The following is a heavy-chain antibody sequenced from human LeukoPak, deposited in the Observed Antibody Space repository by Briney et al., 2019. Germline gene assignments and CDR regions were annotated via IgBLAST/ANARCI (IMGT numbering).Heavy chain of an antibody. D-gene: IGHD1-1*01. CDR1: GGSFSGYY. Sequence: PSETLSLTCAVYGGSFSGYYWSWIRQPPGKGLEWIGEINHSGSTNYNPSLKSRVTISVDTSKNQFSLKLSSVTAADTAVYYCARDLSSTANWELDFWGRGTLVTVSS. V-gene: IGHV4-34*01. CDR2: INHSGST. CDR3: ARDLSSTANWELDF. J-gene: IGHJ4*02.